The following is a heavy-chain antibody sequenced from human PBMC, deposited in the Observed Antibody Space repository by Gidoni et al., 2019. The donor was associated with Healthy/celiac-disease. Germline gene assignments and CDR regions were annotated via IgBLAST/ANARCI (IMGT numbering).Heavy chain of an antibody. CDR3: ARHRNSGSYGGGAFDI. J-gene: IGHJ3*02. CDR1: GYSFTSYW. V-gene: IGHV5-10-1*03. CDR2: IDPSDSYT. Sequence: EVQLVQSGAEVKKPGESLRISCKGSGYSFTSYWISWVRQMPGKGLEWMGRIDPSDSYTNYSPSFQGHVTISADKSISTAYLQWSSLKASDTAMYYCARHRNSGSYGGGAFDIWGQGTMVTVSS. D-gene: IGHD1-26*01.